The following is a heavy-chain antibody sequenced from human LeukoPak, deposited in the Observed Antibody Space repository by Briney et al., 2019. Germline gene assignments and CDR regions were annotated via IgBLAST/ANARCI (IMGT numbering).Heavy chain of an antibody. CDR3: AKDLFSIKVTPEIGAFDI. D-gene: IGHD2-21*02. Sequence: GGSLRLSCAASGFTFSSYAMSWVRQAPGKGLEWVSAISGSGGSTYYADSVKGRFTISRDSSKNTLYLQMNSLRAEDTAVYYCAKDLFSIKVTPEIGAFDIWGQGTMVTVSS. CDR2: ISGSGGST. CDR1: GFTFSSYA. J-gene: IGHJ3*02. V-gene: IGHV3-23*01.